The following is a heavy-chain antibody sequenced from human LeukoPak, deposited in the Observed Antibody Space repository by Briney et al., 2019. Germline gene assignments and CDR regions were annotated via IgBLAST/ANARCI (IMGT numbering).Heavy chain of an antibody. V-gene: IGHV4-38-2*01. D-gene: IGHD2-15*01. CDR3: ARPTPYCSGGSCYFDY. CDR2: IYQSGRT. CDR1: GYSISSGYY. Sequence: SETVSLTCGVSGYSISSGYYWGWIRQPPGKGLEWIGSIYQSGRTYYNPSLKSRVTISVDTSKNQFSLKLSSVTAAGTAVYYCARPTPYCSGGSCYFDYWGQGTLVTVSS. J-gene: IGHJ4*02.